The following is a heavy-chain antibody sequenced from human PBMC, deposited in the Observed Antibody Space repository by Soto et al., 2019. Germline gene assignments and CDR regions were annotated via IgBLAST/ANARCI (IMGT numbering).Heavy chain of an antibody. CDR3: AKSSGSQYYYYYYMDV. CDR2: ITGSGGST. D-gene: IGHD5-18*01. CDR1: GFTFSSYA. Sequence: QPGGSLRLSCAASGFTFSSYAMTWVRQAPGKGLEWVSTITGSGGSTYYADSVKGRFTISRDNSKNTLFLQMNSLRAEDTAVFYCAKSSGSQYYYYYYMDVWGKGTTVTVSS. J-gene: IGHJ6*03. V-gene: IGHV3-23*01.